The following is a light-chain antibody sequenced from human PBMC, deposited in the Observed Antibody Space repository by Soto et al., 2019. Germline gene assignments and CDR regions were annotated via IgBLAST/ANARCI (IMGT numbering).Light chain of an antibody. CDR2: AAS. CDR1: QSISSY. V-gene: IGKV1-39*01. CDR3: QQSYSTPRNT. Sequence: DIPMTQSPSSLSASVGDRVTITCRASQSISSYLNWYQQKPGKAPKLLIYAASSLQSGVPSRFSGSGSGTDFTLTISSLQPEDFATYYCQQSYSTPRNTFGPGTKVDIK. J-gene: IGKJ3*01.